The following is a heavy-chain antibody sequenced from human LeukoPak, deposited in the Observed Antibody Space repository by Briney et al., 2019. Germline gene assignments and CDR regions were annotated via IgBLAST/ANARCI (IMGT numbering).Heavy chain of an antibody. CDR2: FHPEDGET. V-gene: IGHV1-24*01. CDR1: GYTLTELS. D-gene: IGHD2-2*01. Sequence: ASVKVSCKVSGYTLTELSMHWVRQAPGKGLEWMGGFHPEDGETIYAQKFQGRVTMTEDTSTDTAHMELRSLRSEDTAVYYCTTGKIYCSTTSCSDDYWGQGTLVTVSS. J-gene: IGHJ4*02. CDR3: TTGKIYCSTTSCSDDY.